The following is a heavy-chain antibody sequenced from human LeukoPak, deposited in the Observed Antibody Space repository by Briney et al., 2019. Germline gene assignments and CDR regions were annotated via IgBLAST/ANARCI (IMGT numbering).Heavy chain of an antibody. CDR1: GFIFNNYG. D-gene: IGHD5-18*01. V-gene: IGHV3-30*03. J-gene: IGHJ6*03. CDR3: AREGSYDPWEYYYYYVDV. CDR2: ISYGGSSE. Sequence: GGSLRLSCAASGFIFNNYGMHWVRQAPGKGLEWVAVISYGGSSEYYADSVRGRFTISRDNSMNTLYLQMNSLRAEDTAVYYCAREGSYDPWEYYYYYVDVWGKGTTVIVSS.